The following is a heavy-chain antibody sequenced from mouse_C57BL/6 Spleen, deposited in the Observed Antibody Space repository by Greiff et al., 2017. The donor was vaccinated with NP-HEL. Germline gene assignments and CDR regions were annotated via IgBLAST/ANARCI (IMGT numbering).Heavy chain of an antibody. Sequence: QVQLQQPGAELVRPGSSVKLPCKASGYTFTSYWMHWVKQRPIQGLEWIGNIDPSDSETHYNQKFKDKATLTVEKSSSTAYMQLSSLTSEDSAVYYCAREGTGTGEAWFAYWGQGTLVTVSA. V-gene: IGHV1-52*01. CDR1: GYTFTSYW. CDR3: AREGTGTGEAWFAY. D-gene: IGHD4-1*01. J-gene: IGHJ3*01. CDR2: IDPSDSET.